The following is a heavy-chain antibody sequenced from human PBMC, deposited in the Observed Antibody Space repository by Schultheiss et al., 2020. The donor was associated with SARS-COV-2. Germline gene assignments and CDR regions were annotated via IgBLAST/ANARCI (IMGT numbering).Heavy chain of an antibody. CDR2: TYYRSKWYN. V-gene: IGHV6-1*01. J-gene: IGHJ6*03. CDR1: GDSVSSNNIA. CDR3: TTHGDSSGNYYYMDV. Sequence: SETLSLTCAISGDSVSSNNIAWNWIRQSPSRGLEWLGRTYYRSKWYNDYAVSVKSRITINPDTSKNQFSLQLNSVTPEDTAVYYCTTHGDSSGNYYYMDVWGKGTTVTVSS. D-gene: IGHD6-19*01.